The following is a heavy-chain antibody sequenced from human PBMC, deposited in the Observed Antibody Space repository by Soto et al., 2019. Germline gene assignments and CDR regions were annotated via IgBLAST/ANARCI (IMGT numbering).Heavy chain of an antibody. CDR2: IDPSDSYT. V-gene: IGHV5-10-1*01. CDR3: ARRPRGGATTDYYGMDV. CDR1: GYSFTSYW. D-gene: IGHD5-12*01. Sequence: PGESLKISCKGSGYSFTSYWISWVRQMPGKGLEWMGRIDPSDSYTNYSPSFQGHVTISADKSISTAYLQWSSLKASDTAMYYCARRPRGGATTDYYGMDVWGQGTTVTVSS. J-gene: IGHJ6*02.